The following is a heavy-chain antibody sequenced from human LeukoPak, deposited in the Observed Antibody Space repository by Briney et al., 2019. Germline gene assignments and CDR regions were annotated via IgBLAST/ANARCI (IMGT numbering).Heavy chain of an antibody. CDR2: IIPIFGTA. CDR3: ARGGGQWLKFNWFDP. J-gene: IGHJ5*02. V-gene: IGHV1-69*13. Sequence: GASVKVSCKASGGTFSSYAISWVRQAPGQGLEWMGGIIPIFGTANYAQKFQGRVTITADESTSTAYMELSSLRSEDTAVYYCARGGGQWLKFNWFDPWGQGTLVTVSS. D-gene: IGHD6-19*01. CDR1: GGTFSSYA.